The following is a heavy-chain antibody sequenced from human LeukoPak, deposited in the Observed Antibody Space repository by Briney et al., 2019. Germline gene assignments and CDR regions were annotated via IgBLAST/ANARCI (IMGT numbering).Heavy chain of an antibody. V-gene: IGHV4-59*01. CDR1: GGSISNYY. CDR3: AREGTTVTHDDAFDI. J-gene: IGHJ3*02. Sequence: SETLSLTCAVSGGSISNYYWSWIRQPPGKGLEWIGYIYYSGSTNYNPSLKSRVTISVDTSKNQFSLKLSSVTAADTAVYYCAREGTTVTHDDAFDIWGQGTMVTVSS. CDR2: IYYSGST. D-gene: IGHD4-17*01.